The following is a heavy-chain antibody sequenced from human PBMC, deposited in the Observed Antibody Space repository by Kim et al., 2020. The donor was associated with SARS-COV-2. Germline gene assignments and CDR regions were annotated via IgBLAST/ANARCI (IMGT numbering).Heavy chain of an antibody. CDR2: ISAYNGNT. CDR3: ARDDDIAVGGRPDY. Sequence: ASVKVSCKASGYTFTSYGISWVRQAPGQGLEWMGWISAYNGNTNYAQKLQGRVTITTDTSTSTAYMELRSLRSDDTAVYYCARDDDIAVGGRPDYWGQGTLVTVSS. CDR1: GYTFTSYG. V-gene: IGHV1-18*01. J-gene: IGHJ4*02. D-gene: IGHD6-19*01.